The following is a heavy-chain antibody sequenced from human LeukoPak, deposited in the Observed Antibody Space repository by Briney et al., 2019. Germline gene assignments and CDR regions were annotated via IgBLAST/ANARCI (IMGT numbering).Heavy chain of an antibody. CDR2: ITHSGRTI. Sequence: GGSLRLSCAASGFIFSDYNMHWARQAPGKGLEWVSYITHSGRTISYADSVKGRFTISRDNARNSLYLQMNSLRDDDTAVYSCARPSSGAYDYWGQGTLVTVSS. D-gene: IGHD1-26*01. V-gene: IGHV3-48*02. CDR1: GFIFSDYN. CDR3: ARPSSGAYDY. J-gene: IGHJ4*02.